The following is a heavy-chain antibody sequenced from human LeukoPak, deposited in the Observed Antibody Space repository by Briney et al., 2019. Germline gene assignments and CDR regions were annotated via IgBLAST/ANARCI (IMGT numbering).Heavy chain of an antibody. V-gene: IGHV3-23*01. Sequence: QPGGSLRLSCAASGFTFSSYWMHWVRQAPGKGLEWVSGITGDGYTPYYADSVKGRFTISRDNSKNALYLQMNSLRAEDTAIYYCASIPTTHQPWGQGILVTVSS. D-gene: IGHD2-21*01. J-gene: IGHJ5*02. CDR1: GFTFSSYW. CDR3: ASIPTTHQP. CDR2: ITGDGYTP.